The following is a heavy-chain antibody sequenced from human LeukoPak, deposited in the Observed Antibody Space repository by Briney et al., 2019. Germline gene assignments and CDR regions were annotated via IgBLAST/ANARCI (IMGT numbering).Heavy chain of an antibody. D-gene: IGHD3-22*01. Sequence: PGGSLRLSCAASGFTFSSYSMNWVRQAPGKGLEWVSSISSSSSYIYYADSVKGRFTISRDNAKNSLYLRMNSLRAEDTAVYYCARGKGYYDSSGYPGFDYWGQGTLVTVSS. CDR3: ARGKGYYDSSGYPGFDY. CDR1: GFTFSSYS. J-gene: IGHJ4*02. CDR2: ISSSSSYI. V-gene: IGHV3-21*01.